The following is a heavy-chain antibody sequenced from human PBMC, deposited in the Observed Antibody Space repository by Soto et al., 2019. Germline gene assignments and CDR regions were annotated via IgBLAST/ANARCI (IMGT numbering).Heavy chain of an antibody. CDR3: ARGPLRVGASRRYYFDY. CDR1: DTSMNTYY. D-gene: IGHD1-26*01. J-gene: IGHJ4*02. Sequence: SETLSLTCTVSDTSMNTYYWSWIRQPPGKGLEWIGYIYHSGSTNYNPSLKSRVTISIDTSKNQFSLKLISVTAADTAVYYCARGPLRVGASRRYYFDYWGQGTLVTVSS. CDR2: IYHSGST. V-gene: IGHV4-59*12.